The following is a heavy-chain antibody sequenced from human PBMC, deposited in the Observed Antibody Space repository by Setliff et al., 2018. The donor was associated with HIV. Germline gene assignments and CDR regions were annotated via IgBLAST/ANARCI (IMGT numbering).Heavy chain of an antibody. V-gene: IGHV4-30-4*01. CDR3: ARLSDDRYYYDSSGYRGFDI. CDR2: IYYSGTT. CDR1: GTSVNTIGMR. Sequence: SGPTLVNPTQTLTLTCTLSGTSVNTIGMRVSWIRQHPGKGLEWIGFIYYSGTTYYNPSLKSRVTISVDTSKNQFSLKLSSLTAADTAVYYCARLSDDRYYYDSSGYRGFDIWGQGTMVTVSS. D-gene: IGHD3-22*01. J-gene: IGHJ3*02.